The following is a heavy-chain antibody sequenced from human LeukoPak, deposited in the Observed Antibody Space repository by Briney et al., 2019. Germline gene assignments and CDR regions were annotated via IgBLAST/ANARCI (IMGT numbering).Heavy chain of an antibody. CDR1: GFTFGDYV. V-gene: IGHV3-73*01. CDR2: IRSKANSYAT. Sequence: PGGSLRLSCSASGFTFGDYVLSWVRQASGKGLEWVGRIRSKANSYATAYAASVKGRLTIYRDDSKNTAYLQMNSLKTEDTAVYYCTRHDYGDYGGAFDIWGQGTMVTVSS. CDR3: TRHDYGDYGGAFDI. J-gene: IGHJ3*02. D-gene: IGHD4-17*01.